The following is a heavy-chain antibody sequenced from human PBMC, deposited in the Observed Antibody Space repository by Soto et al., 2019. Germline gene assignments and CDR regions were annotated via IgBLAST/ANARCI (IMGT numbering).Heavy chain of an antibody. Sequence: QVQLVQSGAEVKKPGSSVKVSCKASGSTFTSYGISWVRQDPGQGLEWMGWISAYNGNTNYAQKLQGRVTMTTDASTSTGYMELSSLRSDDTAVYYWARQSSSSCHDYWGQGTLVTVSS. V-gene: IGHV1-18*01. CDR1: GSTFTSYG. J-gene: IGHJ4*02. D-gene: IGHD6-13*01. CDR3: ARQSSSSCHDY. CDR2: ISAYNGNT.